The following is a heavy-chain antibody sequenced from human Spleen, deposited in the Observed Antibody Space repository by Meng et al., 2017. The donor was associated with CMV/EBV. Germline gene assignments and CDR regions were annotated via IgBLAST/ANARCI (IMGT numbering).Heavy chain of an antibody. D-gene: IGHD2-21*01. V-gene: IGHV3-21*01. J-gene: IGHJ4*02. CDR1: GFTFSTYS. Sequence: GESLKISCAVSGFTFSTYSMNWVRQAPGKGLEWVSSISVSSSYIYYADSVKGRFTISRDNAKNSLYLQMNSLRAEDTAVYYCASSSVITYSLDYWGQGTLVTVSS. CDR3: ASSSVITYSLDY. CDR2: ISVSSSYI.